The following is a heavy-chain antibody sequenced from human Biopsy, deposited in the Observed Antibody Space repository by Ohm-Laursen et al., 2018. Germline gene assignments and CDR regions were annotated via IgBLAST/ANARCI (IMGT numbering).Heavy chain of an antibody. CDR1: GGSFSGYY. CDR3: VRGGSGSFPFDY. J-gene: IGHJ4*02. Sequence: SETLSLTCTVSGGSFSGYYWSWIRQPPGKGLEWIGYISGSSNTNYNPSLKSRVTLSTDTSETQFSLRLSSATAADTAVYYCVRGGSGSFPFDYWGPGTLVTVSS. CDR2: ISGSSNT. V-gene: IGHV4-59*08. D-gene: IGHD3-10*01.